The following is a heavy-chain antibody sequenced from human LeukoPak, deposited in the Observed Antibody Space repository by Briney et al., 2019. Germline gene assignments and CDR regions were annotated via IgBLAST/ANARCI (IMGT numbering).Heavy chain of an antibody. CDR2: IYHSGST. D-gene: IGHD2-8*01. J-gene: IGHJ4*02. Sequence: PSETLSLTCTVSGGSISSSSYYWGWIRQPPGKGLEWIGTIYHSGSTYYNPSLKSRVTMSADTSKNQFSLKLSSATAADTAVYFCARGVVLLVYATYFDYWGQGTLVTVSS. CDR1: GGSISSSSYY. V-gene: IGHV4-39*07. CDR3: ARGVVLLVYATYFDY.